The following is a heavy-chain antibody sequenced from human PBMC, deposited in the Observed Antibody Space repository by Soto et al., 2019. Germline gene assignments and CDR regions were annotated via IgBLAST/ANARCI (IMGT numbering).Heavy chain of an antibody. D-gene: IGHD3-10*02. CDR1: GYSFPSYD. Sequence: QVQLVQSGAEVKKPGASVKVSCKASGYSFPSYDFNWVRQATGQGLEWMGWMNPNSGNIGYAQKFQGRVTMTRDTSIGTAYMELNSLTTEDTAVYYCAINEFVRGVIEYWGQGTLVTVSS. J-gene: IGHJ4*02. V-gene: IGHV1-8*01. CDR3: AINEFVRGVIEY. CDR2: MNPNSGNI.